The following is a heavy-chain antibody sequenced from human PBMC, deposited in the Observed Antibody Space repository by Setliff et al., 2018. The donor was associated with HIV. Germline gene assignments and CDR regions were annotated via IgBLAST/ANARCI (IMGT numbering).Heavy chain of an antibody. D-gene: IGHD3-10*01. CDR2: IYSSGST. CDR1: GGSISSYY. V-gene: IGHV4-4*09. Sequence: KPSETLSLTCTVSGGSISSYYWSWIRQPPGKGLEWLGHIYSSGSTNYNPSLKSRVTISVDTSKNQFSLKLYSVTAVDTAVYYCARAYFGSGIYYWGQGTLVTVSS. CDR3: ARAYFGSGIYY. J-gene: IGHJ4*02.